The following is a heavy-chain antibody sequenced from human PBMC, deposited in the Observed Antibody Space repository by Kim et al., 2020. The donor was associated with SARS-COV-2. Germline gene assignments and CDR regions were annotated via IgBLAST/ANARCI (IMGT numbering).Heavy chain of an antibody. Sequence: GGSLRLSCAASGFDFSSYPMNWVRQAPGKGLEWISYIDNRGTSIYYADSVKGRFTISRDNAGNSLFLQMNGLGDGDTAVYYCVREGGVALLRTFYFDHWGQGTLVTASS. D-gene: IGHD3-16*01. V-gene: IGHV3-48*02. CDR2: IDNRGTSI. J-gene: IGHJ4*02. CDR3: VREGGVALLRTFYFDH. CDR1: GFDFSSYP.